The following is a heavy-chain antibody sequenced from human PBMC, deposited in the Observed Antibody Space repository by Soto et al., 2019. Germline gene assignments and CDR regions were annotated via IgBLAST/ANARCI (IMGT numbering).Heavy chain of an antibody. CDR3: ARGPGI. CDR2: IYYSGST. CDR1: GGSISSCGYY. V-gene: IGHV4-31*03. J-gene: IGHJ4*02. Sequence: QVQLQESGPGLVKPSQTLSLTCTVSGGSISSCGYYWSWIRPHPGKGLEWIGYIYYSGSTYYNPSLKIRVTISVDTSKNQFSLKLSSVTAADTAVYYCARGPGIWGQGTLVTVSS.